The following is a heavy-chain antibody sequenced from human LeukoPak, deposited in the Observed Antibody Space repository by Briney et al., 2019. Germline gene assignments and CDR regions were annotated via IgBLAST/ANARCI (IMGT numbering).Heavy chain of an antibody. CDR3: AKDLRPGYSSSWYFDY. J-gene: IGHJ4*02. CDR2: ISYDGST. V-gene: IGHV3-30-3*01. Sequence: QPGRSLRLSCAASGFTFSSYAMHWVRQAPGKGLEWVAVISYDGSTYYADSVKGRFTISRDNSKNTLYLQMNSLRAEDTAVYYCAKDLRPGYSSSWYFDYWGQGTLVTVSS. D-gene: IGHD6-13*01. CDR1: GFTFSSYA.